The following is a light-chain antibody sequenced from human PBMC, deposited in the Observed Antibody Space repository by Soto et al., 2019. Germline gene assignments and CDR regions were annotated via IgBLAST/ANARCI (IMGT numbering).Light chain of an antibody. J-gene: IGKJ2*01. CDR3: QHYNSYQYT. CDR2: DAS. Sequence: DIQMTQSPSTLSASVGDRVTITCRASQSISNWLAWYQQKPGKAPKLLIYDASSLESGVPSRFSGSGSGTEFTHTISSLQPDDFATYYCQHYNSYQYTFGQGTKLEIK. CDR1: QSISNW. V-gene: IGKV1-5*01.